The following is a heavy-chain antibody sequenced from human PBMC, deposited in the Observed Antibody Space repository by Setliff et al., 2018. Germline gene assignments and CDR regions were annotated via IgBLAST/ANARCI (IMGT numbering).Heavy chain of an antibody. D-gene: IGHD2-8*01. CDR2: INHSGSS. V-gene: IGHV4-34*01. J-gene: IGHJ6*03. CDR1: GGTFSDYY. Sequence: LSLTCAASGGTFSDYYWTWIRQPPGKGLEWIGEINHSGSSNYSPSLKSRLTISVDTSKNQFSLRLNSVTAADTAVYFCARSRGVCTNGVCYTSYFYMDVWGKGTTVTVSS. CDR3: ARSRGVCTNGVCYTSYFYMDV.